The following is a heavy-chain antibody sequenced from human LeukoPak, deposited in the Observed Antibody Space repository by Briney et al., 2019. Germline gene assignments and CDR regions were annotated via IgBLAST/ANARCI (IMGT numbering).Heavy chain of an antibody. CDR2: ISYDGSNK. J-gene: IGHJ3*02. Sequence: GGSLRLSRAASGFTFSSYAMHWVRQAPGKGLEWVAVISYDGSNKYYADSVKGRFTISRDNSKNTQYLQMNSLRAEDTAVYYCARDLLMGATTMVGNSLPFAFDIWGQGTMVTVSS. CDR1: GFTFSSYA. V-gene: IGHV3-30-3*01. CDR3: ARDLLMGATTMVGNSLPFAFDI. D-gene: IGHD1-26*01.